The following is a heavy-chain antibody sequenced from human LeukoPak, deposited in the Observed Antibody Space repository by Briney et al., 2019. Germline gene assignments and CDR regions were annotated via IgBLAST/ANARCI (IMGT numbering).Heavy chain of an antibody. J-gene: IGHJ4*02. Sequence: GGSLRLSCAASGFTFSSYGMNWVRQAPGKGLEWVSYISSSSSTIYYADSVKGRFTISRDNAKNSLYLQMNSLRAEDTAVYYCARESSVKDFDYWGQGTLVTVSS. V-gene: IGHV3-48*01. CDR2: ISSSSSTI. D-gene: IGHD2-2*01. CDR1: GFTFSSYG. CDR3: ARESSVKDFDY.